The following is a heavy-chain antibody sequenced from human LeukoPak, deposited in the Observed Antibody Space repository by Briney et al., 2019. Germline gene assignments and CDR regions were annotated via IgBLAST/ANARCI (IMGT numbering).Heavy chain of an antibody. V-gene: IGHV4-38-2*02. J-gene: IGHJ6*03. CDR3: ASPYNKYCYGNSFYTDKNYYTYMDA. D-gene: IGHD2-2*02. CDR1: GYPISSGYY. CDR2: IHHSGNI. Sequence: PSETLSLTCSVSGYPISSGYYWGWTRQPPGKGLEWIGTIHHSGNIYYNPSLKSRISISEDTSKNQFSLRLSSVTAADTAVYYCASPYNKYCYGNSFYTDKNYYTYMDAWGKGTTVTVSS.